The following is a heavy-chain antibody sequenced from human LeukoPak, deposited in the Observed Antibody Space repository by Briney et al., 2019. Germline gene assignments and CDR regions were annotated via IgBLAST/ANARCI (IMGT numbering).Heavy chain of an antibody. CDR1: GATISSSSYY. CDR3: ARETTRDRFMDV. J-gene: IGHJ6*03. CDR2: IYHTGST. D-gene: IGHD4-17*01. V-gene: IGHV4-39*07. Sequence: PSETLSLTCIVSGATISSSSYYWGWIRQPPGEGLEWIGSIYHTGSTYYNPSLKSRVTVSVDTSKNQFSLKVTSVTAADTAVYYCARETTRDRFMDVWGKGTTVTVSS.